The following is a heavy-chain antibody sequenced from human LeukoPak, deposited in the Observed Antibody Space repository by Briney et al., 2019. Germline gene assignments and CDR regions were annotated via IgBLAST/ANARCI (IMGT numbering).Heavy chain of an antibody. CDR2: ITFGGGAT. J-gene: IGHJ1*01. CDR1: GFAFSNFG. Sequence: GGSLRLSCAASGFAFSNFGMTWVRQAPGRGLEWVSSITFGGGATNYADSVKGRFTISRDNSKNTLYLQMSSLTTEDTAVYYCARGSYRNAWYFWGQGTLVTVSS. V-gene: IGHV3-23*01. CDR3: ARGSYRNAWYF. D-gene: IGHD6-19*01.